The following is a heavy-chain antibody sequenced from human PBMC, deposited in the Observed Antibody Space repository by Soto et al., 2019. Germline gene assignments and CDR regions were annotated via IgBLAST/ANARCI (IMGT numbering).Heavy chain of an antibody. CDR3: AKGLYSSSWYWPAQH. CDR2: ISWNSGSI. CDR1: GFTFDDYS. J-gene: IGHJ1*01. Sequence: DVQLVESGGGLVQPGRSLRLSCAASGFTFDDYSMHWVRQAPGKGLEWVSGISWNSGSIGYADAVKGRFTNSRDNGKNSLYLQMSSLRAEDTDLYYCAKGLYSSSWYWPAQHWGQGTLVTVSS. D-gene: IGHD6-13*01. V-gene: IGHV3-9*01.